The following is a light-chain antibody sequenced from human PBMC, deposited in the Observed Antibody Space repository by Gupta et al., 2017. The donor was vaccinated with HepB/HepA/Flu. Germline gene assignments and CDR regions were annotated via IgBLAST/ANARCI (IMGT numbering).Light chain of an antibody. J-gene: IGKJ2*01. V-gene: IGKV1-33*01. CDR2: AAS. CDR3: QQYYNLPYT. CDR1: QDINNY. Sequence: DIKMTQPPSSLSASVGDRVTITCQASQDINNYLNWYQQKPGKAPKLLIYAASSLESGVPSRFIGSGSGTDFTLTISSLQPEDVATYFCQQYYNLPYTFGQGTKVQIK.